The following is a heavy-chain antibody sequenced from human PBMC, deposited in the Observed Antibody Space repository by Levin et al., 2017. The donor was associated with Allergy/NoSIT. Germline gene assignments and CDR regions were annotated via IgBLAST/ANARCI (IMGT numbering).Heavy chain of an antibody. J-gene: IGHJ4*02. CDR1: RYSFTSYW. CDR3: ARHGYYGSGSYYSYDY. V-gene: IGHV5-10-1*01. CDR2: IDPSDSYT. Sequence: GESLKISCQGSRYSFTSYWISWVRQMPGKGLEWMGRIDPSDSYTNYSPSFQGHVTISADKSISTAYLQWSSLEASDNAMYYCARHGYYGSGSYYSYDYWGQGTLVTVSS. D-gene: IGHD3-10*01.